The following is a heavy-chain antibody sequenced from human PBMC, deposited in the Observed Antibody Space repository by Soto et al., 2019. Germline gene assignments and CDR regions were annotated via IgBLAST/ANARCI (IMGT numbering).Heavy chain of an antibody. V-gene: IGHV1-18*01. CDR3: ARDRSVVLVVPAAPLGFYYYGMDV. J-gene: IGHJ6*02. CDR2: ISAYNGNT. Sequence: QVQLVQSGAEVKKPGASVKVSCKASGYTFTSYGISWVRQAPGQGLEWMGWISAYNGNTNYAQKLQGRVTMTTDTSTSTAYMELRGLRSDDTSVYYCARDRSVVLVVPAAPLGFYYYGMDVWGQGTTVTVSS. D-gene: IGHD2-2*01. CDR1: GYTFTSYG.